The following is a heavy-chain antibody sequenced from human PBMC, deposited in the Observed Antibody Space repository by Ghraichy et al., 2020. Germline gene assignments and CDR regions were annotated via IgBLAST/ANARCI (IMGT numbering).Heavy chain of an antibody. CDR3: ARDLGNRRRVTTTPYYYYGMGV. Sequence: GGSLRLSCAASGFTFSSYAMHWVRQAPGKGLEWVAVISYDGSNKYYADSVKGRFTISRDNSKNTLYLQMNSLRAEDTAVYYCARDLGNRRRVTTTPYYYYGMGVWGHGNTVTVSS. D-gene: IGHD4-17*01. V-gene: IGHV3-30-3*01. CDR1: GFTFSSYA. J-gene: IGHJ6*02. CDR2: ISYDGSNK.